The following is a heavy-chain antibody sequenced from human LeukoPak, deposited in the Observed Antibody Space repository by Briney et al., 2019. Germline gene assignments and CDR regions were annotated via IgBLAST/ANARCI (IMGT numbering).Heavy chain of an antibody. CDR1: GGSFSGYY. Sequence: PSETLSLTCAVYGGSFSGYYWSWIRQPPGKGLEWIGEINHSGSTNYNPSLKSRVTISVDTSKNQFSLKLSSVTAADTAVYYCARVPLYPTTVVTYGMDVWGQGTTVTVSS. CDR3: ARVPLYPTTVVTYGMDV. CDR2: INHSGST. J-gene: IGHJ6*02. V-gene: IGHV4-34*01. D-gene: IGHD4-23*01.